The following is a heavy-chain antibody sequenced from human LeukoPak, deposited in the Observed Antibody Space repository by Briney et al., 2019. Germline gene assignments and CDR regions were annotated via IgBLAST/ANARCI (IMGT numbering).Heavy chain of an antibody. CDR1: GGSISSYY. D-gene: IGHD5-12*01. CDR2: IYYSGST. J-gene: IGHJ3*02. Sequence: PSETLSLTCTVSGGSISSYYWSWIRQPPGKGLEWIGYIYYSGSTNYSPSLKSRVTISVDTSKNQFSLKLSSVTAADTAVYYCAREGIVATIGDAFDIWGQGTMVTVSS. CDR3: AREGIVATIGDAFDI. V-gene: IGHV4-59*01.